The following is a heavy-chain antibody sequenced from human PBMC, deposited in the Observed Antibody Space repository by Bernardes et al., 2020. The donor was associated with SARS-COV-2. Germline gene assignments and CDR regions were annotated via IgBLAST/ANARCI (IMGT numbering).Heavy chain of an antibody. D-gene: IGHD2-21*01. Sequence: LFPPCTVSGGSLNSRHYYWGWIRQTQGKGLEWSGSIYSSGSSYYNPSLQSRVRASADTSKNQFYLRLSFVTAPDTAVYYCAGSSCGIDCYIGGLRSWDYGMDVWGQGTTVTVSS. V-gene: IGHV4-39*01. CDR1: GGSLNSRHYY. CDR3: AGSSCGIDCYIGGLRSWDYGMDV. CDR2: IYSSGSS. J-gene: IGHJ6*02.